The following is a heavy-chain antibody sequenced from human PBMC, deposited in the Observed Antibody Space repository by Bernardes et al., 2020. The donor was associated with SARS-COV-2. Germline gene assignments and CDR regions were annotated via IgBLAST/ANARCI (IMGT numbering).Heavy chain of an antibody. CDR2: ISVNNGNI. V-gene: IGHV1-18*01. CDR1: GYTFPNYD. J-gene: IGHJ4*02. D-gene: IGHD4-17*01. CDR3: AGGHGDYFDY. Sequence: ASVKVTCKASGYTFPNYDITWVRQAPGQGLEWMGWISVNNGNIKYAQKVQGRVTMTTDTSTSTAYMEVRSLRSDDTAVYYCAGGHGDYFDYWGQGTLVTVSS.